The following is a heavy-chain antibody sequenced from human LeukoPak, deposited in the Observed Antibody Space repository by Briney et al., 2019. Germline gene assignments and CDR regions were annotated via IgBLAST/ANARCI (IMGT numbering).Heavy chain of an antibody. CDR3: ARELSGYATA. CDR1: GGFISSYY. Sequence: SETLSLTCTVSGGFISSYYWSWIRQPPGKGLEWIGYIYYSGSTNYNPSLKSRVTISVDTSKNQFSLKLSSVTAADTAVYYCARELSGYATAWGQGTRVTVSS. V-gene: IGHV4-59*01. J-gene: IGHJ4*02. D-gene: IGHD5-18*01. CDR2: IYYSGST.